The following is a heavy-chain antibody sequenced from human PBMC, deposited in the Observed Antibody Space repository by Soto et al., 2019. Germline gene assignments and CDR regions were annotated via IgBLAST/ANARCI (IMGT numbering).Heavy chain of an antibody. Sequence: PGGSLRLSCAASGFTFRSYGMHWVRQAPGKGLKWVAVISHDGRDTHYADSVKGRFTISRDNSKNTVYLQMNSLRAEDTAVYYCAKDRDTYGAVYYFDFWGQGTLVTVSS. CDR1: GFTFRSYG. CDR3: AKDRDTYGAVYYFDF. D-gene: IGHD5-18*01. J-gene: IGHJ4*02. CDR2: ISHDGRDT. V-gene: IGHV3-30*18.